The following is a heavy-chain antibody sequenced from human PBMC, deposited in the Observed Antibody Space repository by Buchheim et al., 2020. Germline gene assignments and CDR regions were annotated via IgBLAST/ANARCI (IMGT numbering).Heavy chain of an antibody. CDR3: ARAHYYDVTGYYSYDFDY. CDR1: VGSVTSGHFY. CDR2: IYSTGST. J-gene: IGHJ4*02. Sequence: QVQLQESGPGLVKPSETLSVTCTVSVGSVTSGHFYWSWIRQPPGKGLEWIGYIYSTGSTNYHPSLKSRVSISVDTSKNQFSLKLNSVTAADSAVYYCARAHYYDVTGYYSYDFDYWGQGT. V-gene: IGHV4-61*01. D-gene: IGHD3-22*01.